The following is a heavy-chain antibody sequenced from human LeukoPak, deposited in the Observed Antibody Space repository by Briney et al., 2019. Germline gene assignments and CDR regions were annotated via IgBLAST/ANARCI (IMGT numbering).Heavy chain of an antibody. Sequence: ASVKVSCKASGYTFTGYYMHWVRQAPGQGLEWMGWINPNSGGTNYAQKFQGRVTMTRDTSISTAYMELSRLRSDDTAVYYCARVSSGGANYYYGMDVWGQGPTVTVSS. CDR1: GYTFTGYY. J-gene: IGHJ6*02. V-gene: IGHV1-2*02. CDR2: INPNSGGT. D-gene: IGHD2-15*01. CDR3: ARVSSGGANYYYGMDV.